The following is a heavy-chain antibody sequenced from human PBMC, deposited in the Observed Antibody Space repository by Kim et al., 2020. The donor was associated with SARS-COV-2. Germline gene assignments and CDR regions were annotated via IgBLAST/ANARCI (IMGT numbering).Heavy chain of an antibody. CDR1: GFTFSSYA. CDR3: ARKKSSGWPYYYYGMDV. D-gene: IGHD6-19*01. J-gene: IGHJ6*02. CDR2: ISYDGSNK. V-gene: IGHV3-30*04. Sequence: GGSLRLSCAASGFTFSSYAMHWVRQAPGKGLEWVAVISYDGSNKYYADSVKGRFTISRDNSKNTLYLQMNSLRAEDTAVYYCARKKSSGWPYYYYGMDVWGQGTTVTVSS.